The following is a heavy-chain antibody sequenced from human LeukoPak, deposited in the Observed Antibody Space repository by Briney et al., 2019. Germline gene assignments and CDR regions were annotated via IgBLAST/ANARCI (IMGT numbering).Heavy chain of an antibody. J-gene: IGHJ6*04. Sequence: SETLSFTCAVYGGSFSAYHWSWIRQPPGKGLEWIGEINHSGSTNYNPSLKSRVTISVDTSKNQFALKLSSVTAADTALYFCARSRTDLIYTGVRYGMDVWGKGTTVTVSS. CDR1: GGSFSAYH. V-gene: IGHV4-34*01. CDR3: ARSRTDLIYTGVRYGMDV. CDR2: INHSGST. D-gene: IGHD1-14*01.